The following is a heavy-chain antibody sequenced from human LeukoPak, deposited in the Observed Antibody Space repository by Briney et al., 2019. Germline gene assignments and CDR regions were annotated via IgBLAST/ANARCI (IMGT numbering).Heavy chain of an antibody. V-gene: IGHV3-21*01. CDR2: ISSSSSYI. Sequence: NPGGSLRLSCAASGFTFSSYSMNWVRQAPGKGLEWVSSISSSSSYIYYADSVKGRFTISRDNAKNSLYLQMNSLRAEDTAVYYCAREGPYYYDSSGYYSSSYYMDVWGKGTTVTVSS. D-gene: IGHD3-22*01. CDR3: AREGPYYYDSSGYYSSSYYMDV. CDR1: GFTFSSYS. J-gene: IGHJ6*03.